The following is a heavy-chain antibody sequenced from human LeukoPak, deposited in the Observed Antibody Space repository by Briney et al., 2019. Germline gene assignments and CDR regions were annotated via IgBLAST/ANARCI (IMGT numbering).Heavy chain of an antibody. J-gene: IGHJ3*01. D-gene: IGHD3-22*01. CDR1: GYTFTDYF. CDR3: ARNPAGTNHYDSSGLSFDV. Sequence: ASVKVSCKASGYTFTDYFMHWVRQAPGQGLEWMGLMNPSGGSPTYARRFQGRVTMTRDTSTSTVYMELSSLRSEDTAVYYCARNPAGTNHYDSSGLSFDVWGQGTMVTVSS. V-gene: IGHV1-46*01. CDR2: MNPSGGSP.